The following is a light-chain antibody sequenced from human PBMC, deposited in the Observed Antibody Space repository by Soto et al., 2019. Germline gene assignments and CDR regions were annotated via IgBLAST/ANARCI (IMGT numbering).Light chain of an antibody. CDR3: AAWDDGLKGVV. CDR1: SFNIGSNT. V-gene: IGLV1-44*01. CDR2: SND. J-gene: IGLJ2*01. Sequence: QPVLTQPPSASGTPGQRVTISCSGSSFNIGSNTVTWYQHLPGTAPTLLIYSNDQRPSGVPDRVSGSKSGTSASLAISGLQSEDEADYYCAAWDDGLKGVVFGGGTKLTVL.